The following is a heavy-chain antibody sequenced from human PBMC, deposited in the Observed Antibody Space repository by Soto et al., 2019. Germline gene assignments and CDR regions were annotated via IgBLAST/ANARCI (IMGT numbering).Heavy chain of an antibody. CDR3: ARDAGASRYYGMDV. D-gene: IGHD2-8*02. Sequence: QVQLQESGPALVKPSGTLSLACTVSGASTSSENWWSWVRQAPGKGLEWIGEIYHSGATHYSPSLKSRVTISLDKSTNQFFLKLDSVTAADSAVYYCARDAGASRYYGMDVWGQGTKVTVS. J-gene: IGHJ6*02. V-gene: IGHV4-4*02. CDR2: IYHSGAT. CDR1: GASTSSENW.